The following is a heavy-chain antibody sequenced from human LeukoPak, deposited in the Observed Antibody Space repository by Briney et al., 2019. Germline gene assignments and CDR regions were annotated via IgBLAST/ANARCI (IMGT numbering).Heavy chain of an antibody. V-gene: IGHV3-20*04. CDR2: INWNGGST. D-gene: IGHD3-22*01. CDR3: ARGLADLAYYYDSSGPYYFDY. Sequence: PGGSLRLSCAASGFTFDDYGMSWVRQAPGKGLEWVSGINWNGGSTGYADSVKGRFTISRDNAKNSLYLQMNSLRAEDTAVYYCARGLADLAYYYDSSGPYYFDYWGQGTLVTVSS. CDR1: GFTFDDYG. J-gene: IGHJ4*02.